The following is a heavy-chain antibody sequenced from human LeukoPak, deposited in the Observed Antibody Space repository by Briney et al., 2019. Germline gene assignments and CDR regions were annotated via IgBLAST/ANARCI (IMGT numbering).Heavy chain of an antibody. D-gene: IGHD1-26*01. Sequence: GGSLRLSCAAFGFTFSSYAMSWVRQAPGKGLEWVSAISGSGGSTSYADSVRGRFTISRDNAKNTLYLQMNSLRAEDTAVYYCARLGGVGATKAHFDYWGQGTLVTVSS. CDR1: GFTFSSYA. CDR2: ISGSGGST. CDR3: ARLGGVGATKAHFDY. V-gene: IGHV3-23*01. J-gene: IGHJ4*02.